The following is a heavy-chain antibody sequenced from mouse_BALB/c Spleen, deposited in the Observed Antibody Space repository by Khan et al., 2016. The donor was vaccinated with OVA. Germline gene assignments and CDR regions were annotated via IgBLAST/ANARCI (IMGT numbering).Heavy chain of an antibody. CDR3: AMGRSY. CDR1: GYSITSDYA. CDR2: ISYSGST. Sequence: EVQLQESAPGLVKPSQSLSLTCTVTGYSITSDYAWNWIRQFPGNKLEWMGYISYSGSTSYNPSLKSRFSISRDTFKNQFFLQLKSVTTEDTATYYCAMGRSYWGQGTLVTVSA. D-gene: IGHD4-1*01. J-gene: IGHJ3*01. V-gene: IGHV3-2*02.